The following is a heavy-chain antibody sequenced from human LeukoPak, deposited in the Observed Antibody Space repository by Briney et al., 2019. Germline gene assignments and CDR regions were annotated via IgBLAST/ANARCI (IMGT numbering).Heavy chain of an antibody. CDR2: IYYSGST. CDR1: GGSISSSTHS. J-gene: IGHJ4*02. CDR3: ASNPGGYTSGWFFDY. Sequence: PSETLSLTCTVSGGSISSSTHSWARIRQPPGTGLEWIGTIYYSGSTYYNPSLKSRVTISVDTSKNQFSLRLNSVTAADTAVYYCASNPGGYTSGWFFDYRGQGTLVTVSS. V-gene: IGHV4-39*01. D-gene: IGHD6-19*01.